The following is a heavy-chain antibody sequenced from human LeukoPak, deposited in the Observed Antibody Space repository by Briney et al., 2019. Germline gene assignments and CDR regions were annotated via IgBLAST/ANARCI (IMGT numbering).Heavy chain of an antibody. J-gene: IGHJ4*02. CDR1: GYTFTSYD. D-gene: IGHD3-9*01. CDR3: ARGPRYYDILTGHREARIDY. V-gene: IGHV1-8*01. Sequence: GASVKVSCKASGYTFTSYDINWVRQATGQGLEWMGWMNPNSGNTGYAQKFQGRVTMTRNTSISTAYMELSSLRSEDTAVYYCARGPRYYDILTGHREARIDYWGQGTLVTVSS. CDR2: MNPNSGNT.